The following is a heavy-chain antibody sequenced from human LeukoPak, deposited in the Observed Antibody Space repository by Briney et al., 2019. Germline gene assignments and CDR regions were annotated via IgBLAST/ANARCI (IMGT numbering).Heavy chain of an antibody. CDR1: GGSFSGYY. Sequence: PSETLSLTCAVYGGSFSGYYWSWIRQPPGKGLEWIGEINHSGSTNYNPSLKSRVTISVDTSKNQVSLILNSVTAADTAVYYCMRHEEEDGYNAKPIDFWGQGTLVTVSS. D-gene: IGHD5-24*01. V-gene: IGHV4-34*01. CDR2: INHSGST. CDR3: MRHEEEDGYNAKPIDF. J-gene: IGHJ4*02.